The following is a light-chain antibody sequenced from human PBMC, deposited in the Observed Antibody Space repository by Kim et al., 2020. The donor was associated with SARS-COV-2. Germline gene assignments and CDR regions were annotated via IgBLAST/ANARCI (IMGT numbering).Light chain of an antibody. V-gene: IGKV1-5*03. CDR3: QHYSRFPYT. CDR2: LAS. CDR1: ENIGTW. J-gene: IGKJ2*01. Sequence: AVVGDRVTITCRASENIGTWLAWYQQKPGRAPSLLIYLASTLESGVPSRFSGTGSGTEFSLSITSLQPDDFATYYCQHYSRFPYTFGQGTKLEI.